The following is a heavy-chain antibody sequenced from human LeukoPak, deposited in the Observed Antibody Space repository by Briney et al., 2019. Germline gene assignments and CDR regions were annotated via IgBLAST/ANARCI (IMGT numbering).Heavy chain of an antibody. D-gene: IGHD3-10*01. CDR2: IIPIFGTA. Sequence: GASVKVSCKASGGTFSSYAISWVRQAPGQGLEWMGGIIPIFGTANYAQKFQGRVTITADESTSTAYMELSSLRSEDTAVYYCARGGLDYYGSGSYDAFDIWGQGTVVIVSS. CDR1: GGTFSSYA. J-gene: IGHJ3*02. V-gene: IGHV1-69*13. CDR3: ARGGLDYYGSGSYDAFDI.